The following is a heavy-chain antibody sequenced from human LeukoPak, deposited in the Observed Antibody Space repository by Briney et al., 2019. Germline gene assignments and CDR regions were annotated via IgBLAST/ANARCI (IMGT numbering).Heavy chain of an antibody. CDR3: ARGNGSVAIGIPYYFDY. CDR2: IYHSGST. J-gene: IGHJ4*02. Sequence: PSGTLSLTCAVSGGSISSSNWWSWVRQPPGKGLEWIGEIYHSGSTNYTPSLKSRVTVSIDTSKNQVSLKLRSVTSADTAVYYCARGNGSVAIGIPYYFDYWAGEPWSPSPQ. CDR1: GGSISSSNW. V-gene: IGHV4-4*02. D-gene: IGHD2-21*01.